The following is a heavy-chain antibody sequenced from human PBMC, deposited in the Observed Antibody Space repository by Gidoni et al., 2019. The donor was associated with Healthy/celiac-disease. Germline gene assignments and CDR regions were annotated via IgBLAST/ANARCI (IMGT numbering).Heavy chain of an antibody. Sequence: EVQLVESGGGLVKPGGSLRLSCAASGFTFSTYTMNWVRQAPGKGLGWVSSITSISTYTHYADSLKGRFTISRDNAKNSLHLQMNSLRAEDTAVYYCARGLTISGFDYWGQGTLVTVSS. CDR1: GFTFSTYT. V-gene: IGHV3-21*01. J-gene: IGHJ4*02. CDR3: ARGLTISGFDY. CDR2: ITSISTYT. D-gene: IGHD6-25*01.